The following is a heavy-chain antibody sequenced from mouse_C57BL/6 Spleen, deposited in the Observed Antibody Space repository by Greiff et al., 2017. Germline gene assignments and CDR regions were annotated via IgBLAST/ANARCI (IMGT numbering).Heavy chain of an antibody. CDR3: ARGEYDYGGGAY. CDR1: GYTFTGYW. D-gene: IGHD2-4*01. V-gene: IGHV1-9*01. CDR2: ILPGSGST. J-gene: IGHJ3*01. Sequence: QVQLKQSGAELMKPGASVKLSCKATGYTFTGYWIEWVKQRPGHGLEWIGEILPGSGSTNYNEKFKGKATFTADTSSNTAYMQLSSQTTEDAAIYYCARGEYDYGGGAYWGQGTLVTVSA.